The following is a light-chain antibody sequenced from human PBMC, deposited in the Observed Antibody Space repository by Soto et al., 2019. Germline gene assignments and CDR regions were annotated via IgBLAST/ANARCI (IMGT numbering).Light chain of an antibody. Sequence: QSALTQPASVSDSPGQSITISCTGTSSDVGGSNHVSWYQQHPGKAPKLMIFEVSDRPSGVSNRFSGSNSGNTASLTISGLQAEDEADYFCSSYTSNSTLVFGGGTQLTVL. V-gene: IGLV2-14*01. J-gene: IGLJ3*02. CDR1: SSDVGGSNH. CDR3: SSYTSNSTLV. CDR2: EVS.